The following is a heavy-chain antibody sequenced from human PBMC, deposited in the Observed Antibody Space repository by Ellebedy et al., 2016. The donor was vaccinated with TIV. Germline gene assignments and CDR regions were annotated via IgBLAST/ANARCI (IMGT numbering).Heavy chain of an antibody. CDR3: AKDVYGDYAYYYYYYGMDV. CDR2: ISGSGGST. Sequence: GGSLRLSXAASGFTFSSYAMSWVRPAPGKGLEWVSAISGSGGSTYYADSVKGRFTISRDNSKNTLYLQMNSLRAEDTAVYYCAKDVYGDYAYYYYYYGMDVWGQGTTVTVSS. V-gene: IGHV3-23*01. J-gene: IGHJ6*02. D-gene: IGHD4-17*01. CDR1: GFTFSSYA.